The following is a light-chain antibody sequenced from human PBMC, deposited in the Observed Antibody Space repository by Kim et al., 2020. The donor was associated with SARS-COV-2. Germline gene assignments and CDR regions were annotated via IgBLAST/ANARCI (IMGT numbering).Light chain of an antibody. CDR3: QHYYSTPYS. CDR1: QSFLYRYNNNNC. CDR2: LAS. J-gene: IGKJ2*03. Sequence: SATINSKSRQSFLYRYNNNNCLGWSQQKPGQPPKLVISLASTRKSGVPDRFSGSGSGTDFTLTITSLQAEDVAVYYCQHYYSTPYSFGQGTKLEIK. V-gene: IGKV4-1*01.